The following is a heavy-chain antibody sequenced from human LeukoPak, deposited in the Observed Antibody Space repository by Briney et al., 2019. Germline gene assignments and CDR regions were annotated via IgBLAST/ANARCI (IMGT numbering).Heavy chain of an antibody. CDR2: ISYDRTNK. V-gene: IGHV3-30*04. D-gene: IGHD2-2*01. J-gene: IGHJ4*02. Sequence: PGRSLRLSCAASGFTFSSYAMHWVRQAPGKGLEWVAVISYDRTNKYYAGSVKGRFTISRDNSKNTLYLQMNSLRAEDTAVYYCARGYALGYCSSTSCYDYWGQGTLVTVSS. CDR3: ARGYALGYCSSTSCYDY. CDR1: GFTFSSYA.